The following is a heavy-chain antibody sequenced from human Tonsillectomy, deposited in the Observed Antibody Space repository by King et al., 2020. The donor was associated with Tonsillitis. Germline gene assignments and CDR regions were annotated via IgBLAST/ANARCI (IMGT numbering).Heavy chain of an antibody. CDR2: ISYDGSNK. V-gene: IGHV3-30*18. CDR3: AKVRRNPGFFLLRWYSYYYYGMDV. J-gene: IGHJ6*02. Sequence: VQLVESGGGVVQPGRSLRLSCAASGFTFSSYGMHWVRQAPGKGLEWVAVISYDGSNKYYADSVKGRFTISRDNSKNTLYLQMNSLRAEDTAVYYCAKVRRNPGFFLLRWYSYYYYGMDVWGQGTTVTVSS. D-gene: IGHD4-23*01. CDR1: GFTFSSYG.